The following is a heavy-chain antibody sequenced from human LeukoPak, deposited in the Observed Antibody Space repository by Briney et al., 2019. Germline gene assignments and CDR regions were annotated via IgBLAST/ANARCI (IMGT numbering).Heavy chain of an antibody. J-gene: IGHJ2*01. CDR3: ARPSTTVDWYFDL. CDR2: IYPGDSDT. V-gene: IGHV5-51*01. CDR1: GYTFFTYW. Sequence: GESLEISCKGSGYTFFTYWIGWVRQMPGKGLEWMGIIYPGDSDTRYSPSFQGQVTISADKSIRTAYLQWSSLKASDTAIYYSARPSTTVDWYFDLWGRGTLVTVSS. D-gene: IGHD4-17*01.